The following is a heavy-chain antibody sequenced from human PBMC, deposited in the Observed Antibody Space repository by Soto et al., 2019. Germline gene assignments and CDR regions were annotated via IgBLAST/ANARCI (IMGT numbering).Heavy chain of an antibody. D-gene: IGHD2-2*01. Sequence: SGPTLVNPTQTLTLTCTFSGFSLSTSGMCVSWIRQPPGKALEWLARIDWDDDKYYSTSLKTRLTISKDTSKNQVVLTMTNMEPVHTATYYCAPSVPYLRCSRTSCYGLARCFDYWGQGTLVTVSS. CDR2: IDWDDDK. J-gene: IGHJ4*01. CDR1: GFSLSTSGMC. V-gene: IGHV2-70*11. CDR3: APSVPYLRCSRTSCYGLARCFDY.